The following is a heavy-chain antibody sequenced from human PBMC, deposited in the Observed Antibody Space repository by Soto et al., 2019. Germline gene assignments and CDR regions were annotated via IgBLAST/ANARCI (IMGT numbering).Heavy chain of an antibody. V-gene: IGHV4-39*07. CDR1: GGSISSSSYY. CDR3: ARDPVRGVIGAFDI. Sequence: SETLSLTCTVSGGSISSSSYYWGWIRQPPGKGLEWIGSIYCSGSTYYNPSLKSRVTISVDTSKNRFSLKLSSVTAADTAVYYCARDPVRGVIGAFDIWGQGTMVTVSS. J-gene: IGHJ3*02. CDR2: IYCSGST. D-gene: IGHD3-10*01.